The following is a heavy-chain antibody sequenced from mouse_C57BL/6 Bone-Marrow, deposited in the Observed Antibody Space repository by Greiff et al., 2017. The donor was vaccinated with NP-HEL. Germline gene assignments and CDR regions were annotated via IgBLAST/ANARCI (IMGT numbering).Heavy chain of an antibody. CDR3: AFRDYYSILMDY. J-gene: IGHJ4*01. D-gene: IGHD2-5*01. V-gene: IGHV14-3*01. Sequence: EVQLQQSVAELVRPGASVKLSCTASGFNIKNTSMHWVKQRPEQGLEWIGRIDPANGNTKYAPKFQGKATITADPSSNTAYLQLSSLTSEDTAIYYCAFRDYYSILMDYWGQGTAVTVSS. CDR2: IDPANGNT. CDR1: GFNIKNTS.